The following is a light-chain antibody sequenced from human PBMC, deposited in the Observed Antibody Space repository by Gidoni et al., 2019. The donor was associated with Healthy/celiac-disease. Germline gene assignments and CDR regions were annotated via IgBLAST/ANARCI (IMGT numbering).Light chain of an antibody. V-gene: IGKV2-28*01. CDR1: KSLMHSNGYNY. Sequence: DIVMPKSPLSLPVTPGEPASIACRSSKSLMHSNGYNYLDWYLQKQTQSPQLLIYLGSNRASGGLDRFSGSGSGTDFTLKISRVEAEDVWVYYCMQALQTTLTFGQGTKLEIK. CDR3: MQALQTTLT. J-gene: IGKJ2*01. CDR2: LGS.